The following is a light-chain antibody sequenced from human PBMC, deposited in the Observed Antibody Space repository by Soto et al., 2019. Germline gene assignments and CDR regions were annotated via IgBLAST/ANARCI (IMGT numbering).Light chain of an antibody. J-gene: IGLJ3*02. CDR1: SGHNSYA. Sequence: QPVLTQPPSASASLGASVKLTCTLSSGHNSYAIAWHQQQPEKGPRYLMKLNSGGSHSKGDGIPDRFSGSSSGAERYLTSSSFQSEYEVDYCCHTWTPYIRVLGGGTKVTVL. CDR3: HTWTPYIRV. CDR2: LNSGGSH. V-gene: IGLV4-69*01.